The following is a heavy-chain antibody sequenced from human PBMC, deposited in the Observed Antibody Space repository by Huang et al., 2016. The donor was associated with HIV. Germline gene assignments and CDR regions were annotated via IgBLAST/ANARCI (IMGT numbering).Heavy chain of an antibody. V-gene: IGHV1-46*01. CDR1: GYTFSSNY. CDR2: INPGDNSK. CDR3: ARSGGAYTDNWLDH. D-gene: IGHD3-16*01. J-gene: IGHJ5*02. Sequence: VQLVQSGAAEKKPGASVKVSCKASGYTFSSNYIHWVRQAPGLGFEWMGIINPGDNSKTFAPKFRGRLTMTRETSTSTVYMELNSLTSHDTAVYYCARSGGAYTDNWLDHWGQGTLVTVSS.